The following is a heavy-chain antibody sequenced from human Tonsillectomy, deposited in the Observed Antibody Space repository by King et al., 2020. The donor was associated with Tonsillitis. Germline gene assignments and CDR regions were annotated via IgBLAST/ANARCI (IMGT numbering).Heavy chain of an antibody. CDR3: ARCIHPDSSASNYY. Sequence: VQLVESGGGLVKPGGSLRLSCAASGFTFSSYSMNWVRQAPGKGLEWVSSISSSSTYIYYADSLKGRFTISGDNAKNSLYLKMNSLRAEDTAVYYCARCIHPDSSASNYYWGQGTLVTVSS. V-gene: IGHV3-21*01. CDR2: ISSSSTYI. D-gene: IGHD3-22*01. J-gene: IGHJ4*02. CDR1: GFTFSSYS.